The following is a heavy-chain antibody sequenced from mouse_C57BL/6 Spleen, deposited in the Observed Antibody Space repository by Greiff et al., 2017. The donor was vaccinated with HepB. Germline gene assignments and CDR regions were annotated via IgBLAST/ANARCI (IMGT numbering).Heavy chain of an antibody. CDR3: TGSNRVWYFDD. CDR2: ISSGGDYT. CDR1: GFTFSSYA. D-gene: IGHD4-1*01. V-gene: IGHV5-9-1*02. J-gene: IGHJ1*03. Sequence: EVKLVESGEGLVKPGGSLKLSCAASGFTFSSYAMPWVRQTPEKRLEWVAYISSGGDYTYYADTVKGRFTISRDNARNTLYLQMSSMKSEDTAMYYCTGSNRVWYFDDWGTGTTVTVSS.